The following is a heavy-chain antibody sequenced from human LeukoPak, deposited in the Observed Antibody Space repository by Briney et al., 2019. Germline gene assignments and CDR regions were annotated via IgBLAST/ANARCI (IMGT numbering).Heavy chain of an antibody. CDR2: ISHSGII. J-gene: IGHJ4*02. Sequence: PSETLSLTCAVYGGSFSGYYWNWIRQTPGKGVEWVGEISHSGIINYIPSLMSRVSLSVDTSKNQFSLKLTSVTAADTAVYYCARRDFYGSGRSFDSWGQGTLVTVSS. CDR1: GGSFSGYY. CDR3: ARRDFYGSGRSFDS. V-gene: IGHV4-34*01. D-gene: IGHD3-10*01.